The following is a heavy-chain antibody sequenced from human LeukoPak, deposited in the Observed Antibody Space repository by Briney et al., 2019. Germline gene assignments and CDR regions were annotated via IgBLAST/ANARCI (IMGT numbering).Heavy chain of an antibody. Sequence: TGGSLRLSCAASGFTFSRYGMHWVRQAPGKGLEWVAVISYDGSNKYYADSVKGRFTISRDNSKNTLYLQMNSLRAEDTAVYYCAKGPTESSSWYEYLQHWGQGTLVTVSS. CDR1: GFTFSRYG. V-gene: IGHV3-30*18. D-gene: IGHD6-13*01. CDR2: ISYDGSNK. CDR3: AKGPTESSSWYEYLQH. J-gene: IGHJ1*01.